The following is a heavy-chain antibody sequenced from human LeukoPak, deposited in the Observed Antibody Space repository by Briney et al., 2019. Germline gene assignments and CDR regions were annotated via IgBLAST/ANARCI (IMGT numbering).Heavy chain of an antibody. CDR2: ISWDGGST. J-gene: IGHJ6*04. Sequence: GGSLRLSCAASGFTFDDYAMHWVRQAPGKGLEWVSLISWDGGSTYYADSVKGRFTISRDNSKNSLYLQMNSLRAEDTALYYCAKDMDYYGSGSYYNLHYGMDVWGKGTTVTVSS. D-gene: IGHD3-10*01. CDR3: AKDMDYYGSGSYYNLHYGMDV. CDR1: GFTFDDYA. V-gene: IGHV3-43D*04.